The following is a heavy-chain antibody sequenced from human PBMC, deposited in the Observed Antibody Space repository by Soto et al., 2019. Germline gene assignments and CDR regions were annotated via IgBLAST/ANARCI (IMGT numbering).Heavy chain of an antibody. CDR1: GGSISGLY. CDR2: IYYSGTT. CDR3: ARLRNRSCVAV. V-gene: IGHV4-59*08. J-gene: IGHJ6*03. D-gene: IGHD1-1*01. Sequence: QVQLQESGPGLVKPSETLSLTCSVSGGSISGLYWSWVRQPPGRGLEWIGWIYYSGTTNYNPSLKRRVTMSVDTAKNQSPLTPSSVPAADTAIYYCARLRNRSCVAVWGRGTAVAVPS.